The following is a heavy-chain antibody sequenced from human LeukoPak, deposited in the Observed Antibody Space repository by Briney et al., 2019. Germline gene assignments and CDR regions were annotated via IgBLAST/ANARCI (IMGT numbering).Heavy chain of an antibody. V-gene: IGHV1-46*01. CDR2: INPSGGST. D-gene: IGHD6-6*01. CDR1: GYTFTSYY. Sequence: ASVKVSCKASGYTFTSYYIHWVRQAPGQGLEWMGIINPSGGSTTYAQKFQGRVTITRDTPTSTVCMVLSSLRSEDTAVYYCARDRYSISSLYDFWGQGTLVTVSS. J-gene: IGHJ4*02. CDR3: ARDRYSISSLYDF.